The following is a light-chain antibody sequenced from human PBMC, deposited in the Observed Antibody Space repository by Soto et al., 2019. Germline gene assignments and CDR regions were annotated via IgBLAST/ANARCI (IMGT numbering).Light chain of an antibody. Sequence: PVLTQSPSASASLGASVKLTCTLSSGHSNYAIAWHQKQSEQGPRYLMKLNSDGSHSKGDGIPDRFSGSSSGAERYLTISSLQSEDEADYYCQTWGSGIVVFGGGTKLTLL. CDR3: QTWGSGIVV. CDR2: LNSDGSH. J-gene: IGLJ2*01. CDR1: SGHSNYA. V-gene: IGLV4-69*01.